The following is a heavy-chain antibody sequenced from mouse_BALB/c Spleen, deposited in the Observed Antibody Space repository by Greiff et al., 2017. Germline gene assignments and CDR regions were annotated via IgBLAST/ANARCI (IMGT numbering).Heavy chain of an antibody. CDR3: ARNGHYGYFDV. J-gene: IGHJ1*01. D-gene: IGHD1-1*02. CDR1: GYTFTSYW. CDR2: INPSTGYT. Sequence: VQLQQSGAELAKPGASVKMSCKASGYTFTSYWMHWVKQRPGQGLEWIGYINPSTGYTEYNQKFKDKATLTADKSSSTAYMQLSSLTSEDSAIYYCARNGHYGYFDVWGAGTTVTVSS. V-gene: IGHV1-7*01.